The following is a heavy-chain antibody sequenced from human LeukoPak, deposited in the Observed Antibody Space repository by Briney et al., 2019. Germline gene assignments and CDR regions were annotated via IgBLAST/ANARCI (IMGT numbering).Heavy chain of an antibody. CDR2: IYYSGST. CDR3: ARDLGVVVPAAIFDP. V-gene: IGHV4-59*01. Sequence: PSETLSLTCTVSGGSISSYYWSWIRQPPGKGLEWIGHIYYSGSTNYNPSLKSRVTISVDTSKNQLSLKLSSVTAADTAVYYCARDLGVVVPAAIFDPWGQGTLVTVSS. CDR1: GGSISSYY. J-gene: IGHJ5*02. D-gene: IGHD2-2*01.